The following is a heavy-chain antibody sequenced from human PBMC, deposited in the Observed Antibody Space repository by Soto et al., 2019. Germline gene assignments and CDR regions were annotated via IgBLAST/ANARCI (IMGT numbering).Heavy chain of an antibody. V-gene: IGHV3-74*01. CDR2: INSDGSST. CDR1: GFTFSSYW. CDR3: ARDNPSRSGYPPHYYYGMDV. Sequence: EVQLVESGGGLVQPGGSLRLSCAASGFTFSSYWMHWVRQAPGKGLVWVSRINSDGSSTSYADSMKGRFTISRDNAKNTLYLQMNSLRAEDTAVYYCARDNPSRSGYPPHYYYGMDVWGQGTTVTVSS. D-gene: IGHD3-3*01. J-gene: IGHJ6*02.